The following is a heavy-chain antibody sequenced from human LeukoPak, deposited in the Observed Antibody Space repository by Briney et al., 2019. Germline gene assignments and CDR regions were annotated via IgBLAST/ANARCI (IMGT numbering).Heavy chain of an antibody. Sequence: GESLKISCKGSGYIFSIFWINWVRQMPGKGLEWMGRIDPSDSYTNYSPAFQGHVTISVDKSISTAYLQWSSLKASDTAMYYCARRQQLDWFDPWGQGTLVTVSS. CDR1: GYIFSIFW. CDR2: IDPSDSYT. V-gene: IGHV5-10-1*01. D-gene: IGHD6-13*01. CDR3: ARRQQLDWFDP. J-gene: IGHJ5*02.